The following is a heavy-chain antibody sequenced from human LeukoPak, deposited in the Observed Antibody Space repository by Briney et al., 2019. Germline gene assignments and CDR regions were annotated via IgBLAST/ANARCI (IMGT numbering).Heavy chain of an antibody. CDR1: GFTFDDYG. J-gene: IGHJ4*02. Sequence: GGSLRLSCAASGFTFDDYGMSWVRQAPGKGLEWVSGINWNGGSTGYADSVKGRFTISRDNSKNTLYLQMNSLRAEDTAVYYCARLTNYDFWSAFLDYWGQGTLVTVSS. D-gene: IGHD3-3*01. CDR3: ARLTNYDFWSAFLDY. V-gene: IGHV3-20*04. CDR2: INWNGGST.